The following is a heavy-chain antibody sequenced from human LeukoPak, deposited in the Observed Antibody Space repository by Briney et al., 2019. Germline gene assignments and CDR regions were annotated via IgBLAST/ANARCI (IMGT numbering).Heavy chain of an antibody. CDR3: GREWAVDF. J-gene: IGHJ4*02. CDR2: IKQDGSEK. Sequence: LECVAIIKQDGSEKYYVNSVKGRFTISRDNAKNSLYLQMNSLRVEDTAVYYCGREWAVDFWGQGTLVTVSS. V-gene: IGHV3-7*01.